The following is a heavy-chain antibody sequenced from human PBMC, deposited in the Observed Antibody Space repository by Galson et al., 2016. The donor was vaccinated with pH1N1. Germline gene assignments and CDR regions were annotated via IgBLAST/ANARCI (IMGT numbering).Heavy chain of an antibody. CDR3: ARDHFGWAFDV. CDR2: ISGSDTTI. D-gene: IGHD3-10*01. Sequence: SLRLSCAASGFPFSHYYMGWIRQAPGKGLDWISYISGSDTTIYYADSVRGRFTISRDNAQNSLYLHMNSLRAEDTAVYYCARDHFGWAFDVWGQGTMVTVSP. J-gene: IGHJ3*01. CDR1: GFPFSHYY. V-gene: IGHV3-11*01.